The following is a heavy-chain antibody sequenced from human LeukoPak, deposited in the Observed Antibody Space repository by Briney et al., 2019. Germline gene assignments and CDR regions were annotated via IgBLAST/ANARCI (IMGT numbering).Heavy chain of an antibody. D-gene: IGHD6-13*01. CDR2: IYYSGST. CDR1: GGSISSGGYY. V-gene: IGHV4-31*03. Sequence: PSQTLSLTCTVSGGSISSGGYYWSWIRQHPGKGLEWIGYIYYSGSTYYNPSLKSRVTISVDTSKNQFPLKLSSVTAADTAVYYCARALHSSSWPYFDYWGQGTLVTVSS. J-gene: IGHJ4*02. CDR3: ARALHSSSWPYFDY.